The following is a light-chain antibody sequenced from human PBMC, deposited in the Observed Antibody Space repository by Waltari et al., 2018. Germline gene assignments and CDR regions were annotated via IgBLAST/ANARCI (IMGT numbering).Light chain of an antibody. J-gene: IGKJ2*01. CDR2: GAS. CDR3: QQYSKWPPHT. V-gene: IGKV3-15*01. Sequence: ETVITQFPATLSVSPGETATPSCRASQSVSSNLAWYQQKPGQAPRLLIYGASTRDTGIPARFSGSGSVTDFTLTISSLQSEDFAVYYCQQYSKWPPHTFGQGTKLEL. CDR1: QSVSSN.